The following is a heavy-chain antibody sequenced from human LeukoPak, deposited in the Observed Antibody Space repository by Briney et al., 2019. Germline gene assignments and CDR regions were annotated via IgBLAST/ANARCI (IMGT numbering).Heavy chain of an antibody. J-gene: IGHJ3*02. D-gene: IGHD3-3*01. V-gene: IGHV4-59*01. Sequence: SETLSLTCTVSGGSISSYYWSWIRQPPGKGLEWIGYIYYSGSTNYNPSLKSRVTISVDTSKNQFSLKLSSVTAADTAVYYCARDAGTSSDFWCGYPDAFDIWGQGTMVTVSS. CDR1: GGSISSYY. CDR3: ARDAGTSSDFWCGYPDAFDI. CDR2: IYYSGST.